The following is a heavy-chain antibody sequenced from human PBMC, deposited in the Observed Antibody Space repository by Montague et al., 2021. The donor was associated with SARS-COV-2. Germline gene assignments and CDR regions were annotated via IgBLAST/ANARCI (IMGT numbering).Heavy chain of an antibody. J-gene: IGHJ3*01. Sequence: SETLSLTCTVSGGSISSNGYYWSWIRQPPGKGLEWIGSIYYTGSTNYNPSLKSRVTISVDTSKNQFSLKLSSVTAADTAVYYCARHGYDDTYDAFDRWGQGTMVTVSS. CDR2: IYYTGST. CDR3: ARHGYDDTYDAFDR. CDR1: GGSISSNGYY. V-gene: IGHV4-39*01. D-gene: IGHD5-12*01.